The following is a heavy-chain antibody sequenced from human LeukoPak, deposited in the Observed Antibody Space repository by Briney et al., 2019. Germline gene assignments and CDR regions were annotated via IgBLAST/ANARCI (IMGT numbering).Heavy chain of an antibody. CDR2: IYHSGST. CDR1: GYSISSGYY. D-gene: IGHD6-13*01. V-gene: IGHV4-38-2*02. CDR3: ASKEIAAAGPLFDY. J-gene: IGHJ4*02. Sequence: SVTLSLTCTVSGYSISSGYYWGWIRQPPGKGLEWIGSIYHSGSTYYNPSLKSRVTISVDTSKNQFSLKLSSVTAADTAVYYCASKEIAAAGPLFDYWGQGTLVTVSS.